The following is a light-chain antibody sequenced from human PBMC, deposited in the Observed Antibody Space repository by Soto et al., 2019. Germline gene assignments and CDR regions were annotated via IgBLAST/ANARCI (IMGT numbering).Light chain of an antibody. CDR3: QESYSVLRT. Sequence: DIQMTQSPPSLSASVGDRVTITCRASQSIRRYLNWYRQQPGEAPNLLIYAASSLQSGVPSRFSGSGYGTDFTLTIRGLQPEEFGSFYCQESYSVLRTFGQGTKVEI. CDR2: AAS. CDR1: QSIRRY. J-gene: IGKJ1*01. V-gene: IGKV1-39*01.